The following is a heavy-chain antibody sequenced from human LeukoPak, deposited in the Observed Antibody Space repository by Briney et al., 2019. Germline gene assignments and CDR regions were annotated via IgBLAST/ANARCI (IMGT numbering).Heavy chain of an antibody. CDR2: IYYSGST. J-gene: IGHJ3*02. CDR3: ARESITGIRVFDI. V-gene: IGHV4-31*03. Sequence: SETLSLTCTVSGGSISSGGYYWSWIRQHPGKGLEWIGYIYYSGSTYYNPSLKSRVTISVDTSKNQFSLKLSSVTAADTAVYYCARESITGIRVFDIWGQGTMVTVSS. D-gene: IGHD1-20*01. CDR1: GGSISSGGYY.